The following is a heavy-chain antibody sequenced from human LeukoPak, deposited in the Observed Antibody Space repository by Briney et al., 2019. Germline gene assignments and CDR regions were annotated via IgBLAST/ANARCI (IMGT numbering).Heavy chain of an antibody. D-gene: IGHD6-13*01. CDR3: ARSYSSSWYSYFDY. V-gene: IGHV1-69*13. Sequence: SVKVSCKASGGTFSSYAISWVQQAPGQGLEWMGGIIPIFGTANYAQKFQGRVTITADESTSTAYMELSSLRSEDTAVYYCARSYSSSWYSYFDYWGQGTLVTVSS. CDR1: GGTFSSYA. J-gene: IGHJ4*02. CDR2: IIPIFGTA.